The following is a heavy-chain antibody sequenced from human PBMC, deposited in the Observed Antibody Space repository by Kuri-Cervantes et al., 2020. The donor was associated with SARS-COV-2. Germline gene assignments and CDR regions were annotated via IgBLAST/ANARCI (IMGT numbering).Heavy chain of an antibody. J-gene: IGHJ4*02. CDR2: ISHDGKNK. D-gene: IGHD2/OR15-2a*01. Sequence: GESLKISCAASGFNFSRTDMHWVRQAPGKGLEWVAVISHDGKNKKCIASGKGRFTISRDNSKNTLYLHMNSLRAEDTAVYHCARHPKTIPQYHFDYWGQGTLVTVSS. V-gene: IGHV3-30*03. CDR1: GFNFSRTD. CDR3: ARHPKTIPQYHFDY.